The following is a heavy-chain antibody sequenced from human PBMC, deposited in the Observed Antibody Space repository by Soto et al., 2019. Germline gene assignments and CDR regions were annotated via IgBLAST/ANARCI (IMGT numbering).Heavy chain of an antibody. CDR2: IIPIFGTA. J-gene: IGHJ4*02. CDR1: GGTFSSYA. V-gene: IGHV1-69*01. D-gene: IGHD1-1*01. CDR3: ARLRPGPDWNRGAFDY. Sequence: QVQLVQSGAEVKRPGSSVKVSCKASGGTFSSYAISWVRQAPGQGLEWMGGIIPIFGTANYAQKFQGRVTITADESTSTAFMELSSLRSDDTAVYYCARLRPGPDWNRGAFDYWGQGTLVTVSS.